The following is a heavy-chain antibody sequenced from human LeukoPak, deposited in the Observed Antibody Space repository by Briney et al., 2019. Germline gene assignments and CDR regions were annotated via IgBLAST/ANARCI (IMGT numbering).Heavy chain of an antibody. CDR3: ARGPKWSGSYYYFDY. CDR2: MNPNSGNT. Sequence: PPVKLSCKTSGYTFTSYDINWVRRATGQGLEWMGGMNPNSGNTGYAQKFQGRVTITRNTSITTAYMELSSLRSEDTAVYYCARGPKWSGSYYYFDYWGQGTLVTVSS. D-gene: IGHD1-26*01. CDR1: GYTFTSYD. V-gene: IGHV1-8*01. J-gene: IGHJ4*02.